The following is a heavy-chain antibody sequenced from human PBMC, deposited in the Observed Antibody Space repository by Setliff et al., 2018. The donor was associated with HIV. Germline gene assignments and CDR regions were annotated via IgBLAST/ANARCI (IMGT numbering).Heavy chain of an antibody. CDR1: GYTFTSYA. V-gene: IGHV1-3*01. CDR2: INAGNGNT. D-gene: IGHD2-21*01. J-gene: IGHJ4*02. CDR3: ARPYSPYFLLMASDYFDY. Sequence: ASVKVSCKASGYTFTSYAMHWVRQAPGQRLEWMGWINAGNGNTKYSQKFQGRVTMTRDTSTSTAYMELSSLRFEDTAVYYCARPYSPYFLLMASDYFDYWGQGTLVTVSS.